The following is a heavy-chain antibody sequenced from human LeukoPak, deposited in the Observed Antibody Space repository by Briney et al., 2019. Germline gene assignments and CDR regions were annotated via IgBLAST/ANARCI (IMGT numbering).Heavy chain of an antibody. D-gene: IGHD5-24*01. CDR2: IYYSGST. Sequence: SETLSLTCAVYGGSLSNYYWSWIRQPPGKGLEWIGYIYYSGSTNYNPSLKSRVTISVDTSKNQFSLKLSSVTAADTAVYYCARDQRRDYFDYWGQGALVTVSS. CDR1: GGSLSNYY. V-gene: IGHV4-59*01. J-gene: IGHJ4*02. CDR3: ARDQRRDYFDY.